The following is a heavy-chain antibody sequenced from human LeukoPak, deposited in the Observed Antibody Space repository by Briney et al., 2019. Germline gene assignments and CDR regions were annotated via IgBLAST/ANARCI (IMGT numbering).Heavy chain of an antibody. CDR2: ISAYNGNT. CDR3: ARGPPSSGTVDAFDI. Sequence: ASVKVSCKASGYTFTSYGISWVRQAPGQGLEWMGWISAYNGNTNYAQKLQGRVTMTTDTSTSTAYMELRSLRSDDTAVYCCARGPPSSGTVDAFDIWGQGTMVTVSS. D-gene: IGHD3-22*01. V-gene: IGHV1-18*01. J-gene: IGHJ3*02. CDR1: GYTFTSYG.